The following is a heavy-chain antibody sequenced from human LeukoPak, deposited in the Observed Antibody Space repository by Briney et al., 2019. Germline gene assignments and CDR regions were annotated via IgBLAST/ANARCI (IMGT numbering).Heavy chain of an antibody. D-gene: IGHD3-22*01. V-gene: IGHV3-9*01. Sequence: GGSLRLSCAASGFTFDDYAMHWVRQAPGKGLEWVSGISWNSGSIGYADSVKGRFTISRDNAKNSLYLQMNSLRAEDTALYYCAKDRYYYDSSATFDYWGQGTLVTVSS. CDR3: AKDRYYYDSSATFDY. CDR2: ISWNSGSI. J-gene: IGHJ4*02. CDR1: GFTFDDYA.